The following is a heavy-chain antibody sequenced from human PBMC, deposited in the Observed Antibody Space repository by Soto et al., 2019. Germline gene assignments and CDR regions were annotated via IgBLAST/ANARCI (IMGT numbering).Heavy chain of an antibody. J-gene: IGHJ4*02. V-gene: IGHV4-31*03. CDR3: ARPTGNRFDS. Sequence: PSETPSLTRTVSGGSISSGGYYWALIRQHPGKGLEWIGYVHYSGSTYYNPSVKSRATISMDTSNNQFSLRLTSVTAADTAVYYCARPTGNRFDSCGQGSLVTVSS. D-gene: IGHD1-1*01. CDR1: GGSISSGGYY. CDR2: VHYSGST.